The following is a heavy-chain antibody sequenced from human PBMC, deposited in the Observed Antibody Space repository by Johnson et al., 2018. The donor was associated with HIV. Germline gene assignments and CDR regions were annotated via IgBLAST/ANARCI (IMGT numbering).Heavy chain of an antibody. CDR3: AKRVGATGGAFDI. J-gene: IGHJ3*02. V-gene: IGHV3-53*01. CDR1: GFTVSSNY. CDR2: IYSGGST. D-gene: IGHD1-26*01. Sequence: VQLVESGGGLIQPGGSLRLSCAASGFTVSSNYMSWVRQAPGKGLEWVSIIYSGGSTYYADSVKGRFTISRDNSKNTLYLQMNSLRAEDTAVYYCAKRVGATGGAFDIWGQGTMVTVSS.